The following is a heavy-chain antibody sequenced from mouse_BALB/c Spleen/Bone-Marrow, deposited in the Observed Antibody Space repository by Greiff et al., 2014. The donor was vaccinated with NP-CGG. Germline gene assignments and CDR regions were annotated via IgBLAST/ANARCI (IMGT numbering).Heavy chain of an antibody. CDR1: GFSLTSYG. Sequence: VKLVESGPGLVAPSQSLSITCTVSGFSLTSYGVHWVRQPPGKGLEWLGEIRAGGSTTYNSALISSLSTCKDNSNCQASVKMTRRSTNNKSTHMSKLNIRKNNDKCQIFLKMNSRQTNDAALDYYARDGDCDEGGWFAYWGQGTLVTVSA. V-gene: IGHV2-9*02. D-gene: IGHD6-1*01. CDR2: IRAGGST. J-gene: IGHJ3*01. CDR3: KLNIRKNNDKCQIFLKMNSRQTNDAALDYYARDGDCDEGGWFAY.